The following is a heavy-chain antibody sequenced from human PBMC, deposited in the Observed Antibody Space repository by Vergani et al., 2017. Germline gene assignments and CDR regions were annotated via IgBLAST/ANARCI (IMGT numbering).Heavy chain of an antibody. CDR2: INPNSGGT. J-gene: IGHJ3*02. CDR3: ANLGYCSSTSCYEAAFDI. CDR1: GYTFTGYY. Sequence: QVQLVQSGAEVKKPGASVKVSCKASGYTFTGYYMHWVRQAPGQGLEWMGWINPNSGGTNYAQKFQGRVTMTRDTSISTAYMELSRLRSDDTAVYYYANLGYCSSTSCYEAAFDIWGQGTMVTVSS. V-gene: IGHV1-2*02. D-gene: IGHD2-2*01.